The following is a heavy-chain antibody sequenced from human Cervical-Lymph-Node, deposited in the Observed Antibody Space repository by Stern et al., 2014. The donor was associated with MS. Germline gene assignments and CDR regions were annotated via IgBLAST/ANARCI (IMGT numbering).Heavy chain of an antibody. J-gene: IGHJ4*02. CDR1: GYTFTSYA. CDR2: INAGNGNT. Sequence: QVQLVQSGAEVKKPGASVKVSCNASGYTFTSYAMHWVRQAPGQRLEWMGWINAGNGNTKYSQKFQGRVTITRDTSASTAYMELSSLRSEDTAVYYCARNRVWGGTDYWGQGTLVTVSS. D-gene: IGHD3-16*01. V-gene: IGHV1-3*01. CDR3: ARNRVWGGTDY.